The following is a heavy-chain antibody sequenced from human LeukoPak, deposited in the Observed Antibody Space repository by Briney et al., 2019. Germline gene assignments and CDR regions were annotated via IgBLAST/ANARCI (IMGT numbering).Heavy chain of an antibody. V-gene: IGHV4-39*01. J-gene: IGHJ3*02. CDR1: GGSISSSSYY. Sequence: PSETLSLTCTVSGGSISSSSYYWGWIRQPPGKGLEWIGSIYYSGSTYYNPSLKSRVTISVDTSKDQFSLKLSSVTAADTAVYYCARWYYYDSSGIRSAFDIWGQGTMVTVSS. CDR3: ARWYYYDSSGIRSAFDI. D-gene: IGHD3-22*01. CDR2: IYYSGST.